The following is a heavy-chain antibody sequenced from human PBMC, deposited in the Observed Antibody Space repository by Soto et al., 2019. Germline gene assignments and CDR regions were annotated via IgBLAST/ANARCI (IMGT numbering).Heavy chain of an antibody. CDR2: IIPILGIA. CDR1: GGTFSSYT. D-gene: IGHD4-4*01. CDR3: ASKEGSAYSNSIYYYYMDV. V-gene: IGHV1-69*02. J-gene: IGHJ6*03. Sequence: GASVKVSCKASGGTFSSYTISWVRQAPGQGLEWMGRIIPILGIANYAQKFQGRVTITADKSTSTAYMELSSLRSEDTAVYYCASKEGSAYSNSIYYYYMDVWGKGTTVTVSS.